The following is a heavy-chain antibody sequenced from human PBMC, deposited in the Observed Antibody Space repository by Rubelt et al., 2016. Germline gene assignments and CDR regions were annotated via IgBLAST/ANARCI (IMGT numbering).Heavy chain of an antibody. D-gene: IGHD1-26*01. CDR1: GFTFSSYS. CDR2: IDGGGGST. J-gene: IGHJ5*02. V-gene: IGHV3-23*04. CDR3: AKRSEVGATTRGYNWFDP. Sequence: EVQLVESGGGLVQPGGSLGLSCAASGFTFSSYSMNWVRQAPGKGLEWVSTIDGGGGSTYYAESVKGRLTISRDNSKNTLYLQMNSLRAEDTAVYFCAKRSEVGATTRGYNWFDPWGQGTLVTVSS.